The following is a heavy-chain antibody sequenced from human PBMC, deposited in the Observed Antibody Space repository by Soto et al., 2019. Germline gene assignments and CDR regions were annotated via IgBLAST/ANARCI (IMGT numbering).Heavy chain of an antibody. D-gene: IGHD1-26*01. V-gene: IGHV4-59*08. J-gene: IGHJ6*02. CDR1: GGSISSYY. CDR3: ARQKWDRYYYYGMDV. Sequence: SETLSLTCTVSGGSISSYYWSWIRQPPGKGLEWIGYIYYSGSTNYNPSPKSRVTISVDTSKNQFSLKLSSVTAADTAVYYCARQKWDRYYYYGMDVWGQGTTVNVSS. CDR2: IYYSGST.